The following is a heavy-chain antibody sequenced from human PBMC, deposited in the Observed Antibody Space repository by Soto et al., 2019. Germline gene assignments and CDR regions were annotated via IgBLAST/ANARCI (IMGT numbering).Heavy chain of an antibody. J-gene: IGHJ4*02. CDR2: IYHSGSS. Sequence: PSETLSLTCTVSGGSISSYYWSWIRQPPGKGLEWIGYIYHSGSSNYNPSLKSRVTILLDTSKNQLSLKLSSVTAADTAVYYCARQDNTGTSQSFDYWGQGSLVTVSS. D-gene: IGHD1-26*01. CDR1: GGSISSYY. CDR3: ARQDNTGTSQSFDY. V-gene: IGHV4-59*08.